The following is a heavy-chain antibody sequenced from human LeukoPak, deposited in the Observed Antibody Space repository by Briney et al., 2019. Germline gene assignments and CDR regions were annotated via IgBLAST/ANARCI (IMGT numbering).Heavy chain of an antibody. D-gene: IGHD2-21*02. CDR1: GYTFTSYY. CDR2: INPSGGST. CDR3: ARDTVEGDCGSYYYGMDV. V-gene: IGHV1-46*01. J-gene: IGHJ6*02. Sequence: ASVKVSCKASGYTFTSYYMHWVRQAPGKGLEWMGIINPSGGSTSYAQKFQGRVTMTRDTSTSTVYMELSSLRSEDTAVYYCARDTVEGDCGSYYYGMDVWGQGTTVTVSS.